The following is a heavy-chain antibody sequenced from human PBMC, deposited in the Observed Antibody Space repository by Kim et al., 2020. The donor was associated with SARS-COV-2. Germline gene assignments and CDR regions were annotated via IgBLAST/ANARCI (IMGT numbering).Heavy chain of an antibody. Sequence: SETLSLTCAVYGGSFSGYYWSWIRQPPGKGLEWIGEINHSGSTNYNPSLKNRVTISVDTSKNQFSLKLSSVTAADTAGYYCARLRRVITIFGVAPGECYDPWGQGTLVTVSS. V-gene: IGHV4-34*01. J-gene: IGHJ5*02. CDR1: GGSFSGYY. CDR3: ARLRRVITIFGVAPGECYDP. D-gene: IGHD3-3*01. CDR2: INHSGST.